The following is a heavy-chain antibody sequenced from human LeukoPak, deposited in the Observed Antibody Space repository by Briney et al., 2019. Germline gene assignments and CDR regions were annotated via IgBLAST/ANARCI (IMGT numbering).Heavy chain of an antibody. CDR2: IQHSGLT. CDR3: ATKPDTLYYFDY. D-gene: IGHD1-14*01. V-gene: IGHV4-31*11. CDR1: GGSVSSDDYY. J-gene: IGHJ4*02. Sequence: PSQTLSLTCAVSGGSVSSDDYYWCWIRQRPGKGLEWIGYIQHSGLTYFNPSLKSRISLSIDTSKNQVSLKLSSVTAADTAVCYCATKPDTLYYFDYWGQGTLVTVSS.